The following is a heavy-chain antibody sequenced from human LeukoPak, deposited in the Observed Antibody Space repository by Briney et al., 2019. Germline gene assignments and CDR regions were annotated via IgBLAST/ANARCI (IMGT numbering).Heavy chain of an antibody. CDR2: ISSTSTTK. CDR3: ARDRSLVDGDYGVWFDA. CDR1: GITLSNYG. D-gene: IGHD4-17*01. V-gene: IGHV3-48*04. J-gene: IGHJ5*02. Sequence: GGSLRLSCAVSGITLSNYGMSWVRQAPGKGLEWVSYISSTSTTKYYADSVKGRFTISRDNSKNSLDLQMNRLTAEDTAVYYCARDRSLVDGDYGVWFDAWGQGSLVTVSS.